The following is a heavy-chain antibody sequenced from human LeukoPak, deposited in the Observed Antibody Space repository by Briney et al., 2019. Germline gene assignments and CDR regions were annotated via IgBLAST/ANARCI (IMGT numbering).Heavy chain of an antibody. CDR2: IKSNSNGGTI. CDR3: TTNPYSSSWLAGAFAV. Sequence: PGRSLRLSCAASGFTFSNAWMSWVRQAPGKGLEWVGRIKSNSNGGTIDYAAPVKGRFTISRDDPKNTLYLQMNSLKTEDTAVYYCTTNPYSSSWLAGAFAVWGQGTVVSVSS. J-gene: IGHJ3*01. V-gene: IGHV3-15*01. D-gene: IGHD6-13*01. CDR1: GFTFSNAW.